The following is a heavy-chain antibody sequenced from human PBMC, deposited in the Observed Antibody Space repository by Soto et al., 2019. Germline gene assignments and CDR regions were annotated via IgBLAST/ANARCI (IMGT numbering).Heavy chain of an antibody. Sequence: QVQLVQSGAEVKKPGASVKVSCKASGYTFTNYGISWVRLAPGQGLEWMGWINAYTGNTNYAQKLQGRVTMTTDTSTSTAYMELRSLRSDDTAVYYCAREIHNWNDGLWFDPWGQGTLVTVSS. D-gene: IGHD1-1*01. V-gene: IGHV1-18*01. J-gene: IGHJ5*02. CDR2: INAYTGNT. CDR1: GYTFTNYG. CDR3: AREIHNWNDGLWFDP.